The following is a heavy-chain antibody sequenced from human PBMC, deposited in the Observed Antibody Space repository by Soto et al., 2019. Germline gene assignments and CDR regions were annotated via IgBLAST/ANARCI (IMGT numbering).Heavy chain of an antibody. CDR3: ARDQWKEQYQLLDY. D-gene: IGHD2-2*01. J-gene: IGHJ4*02. CDR2: ISYDGSNK. V-gene: IGHV3-30-3*01. CDR1: GFTFSSYA. Sequence: QVQLVESGGGVVQPGRSLRLSCAASGFTFSSYAMHWVRQAPGKGLEWVAVISYDGSNKYYADSVKGRFTISRDNSKNKLYLQMNSLRAEDTAVYYCARDQWKEQYQLLDYWGQGTLVTVSS.